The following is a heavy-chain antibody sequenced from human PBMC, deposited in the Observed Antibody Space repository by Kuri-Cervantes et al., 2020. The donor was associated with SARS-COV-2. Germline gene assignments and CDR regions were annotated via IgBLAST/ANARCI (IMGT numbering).Heavy chain of an antibody. J-gene: IGHJ3*02. CDR3: ARDRRAYCSSTSCSDAFDI. V-gene: IGHV3-9*03. CDR1: GFTFDDYA. Sequence: GGSLRLSCAASGFTFDDYAMHWVRQAPGKGLEWVSGISWNSGSIGYADSVKGRFTISRDNAKNSLYLQMNSLRAEDMALYHCARDRRAYCSSTSCSDAFDIWGQGTMVTVSS. CDR2: ISWNSGSI. D-gene: IGHD2-2*01.